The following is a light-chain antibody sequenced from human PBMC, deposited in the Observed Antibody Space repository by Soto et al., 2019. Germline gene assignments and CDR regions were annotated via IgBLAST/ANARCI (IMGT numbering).Light chain of an antibody. CDR1: QSISSW. CDR2: DAT. Sequence: DIQMTQSPSTLSASVGDRVTITCRASQSISSWLAWYQQKPGKAPKLLIYDATSLESGVPSRFSGSGSGTEFTLTIISLQPDDFATYYCQQYNSYPITFGQGTRLEIK. J-gene: IGKJ5*01. CDR3: QQYNSYPIT. V-gene: IGKV1-5*01.